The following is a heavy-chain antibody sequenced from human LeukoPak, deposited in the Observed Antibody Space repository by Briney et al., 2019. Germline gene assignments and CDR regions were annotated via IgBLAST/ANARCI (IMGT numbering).Heavy chain of an antibody. V-gene: IGHV5-51*01. CDR3: GMSGDRVPLQDDVFDV. D-gene: IGHD1-26*01. J-gene: IGHJ3*01. CDR2: IYPGDSGP. CDR1: GYSFTSYC. Sequence: GESLKISCKVSGYSFTSYCIGWVRQMPGKGLEWMGIIYPGDSGPTYSPSFQGQVTISVDRSINTAYLQWSSLQASDTAMYYCGMSGDRVPLQDDVFDVWGQGTMVTVS.